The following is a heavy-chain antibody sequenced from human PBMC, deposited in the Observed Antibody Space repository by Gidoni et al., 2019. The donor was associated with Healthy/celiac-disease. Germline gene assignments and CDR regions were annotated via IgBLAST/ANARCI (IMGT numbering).Heavy chain of an antibody. D-gene: IGHD2-15*01. J-gene: IGHJ4*02. Sequence: QVQLVESGGGVVQPGRSLRLSCAASGFTFSSYGMHWVRQAPGTGLEWVAVISYDGSNKYYADSVKGRFTISRDNSKNTLYLQMNSLRAEDTAVYYCAKDRLAVGLFVAALDYWGQGTLVTVSS. CDR1: GFTFSSYG. V-gene: IGHV3-30*18. CDR2: ISYDGSNK. CDR3: AKDRLAVGLFVAALDY.